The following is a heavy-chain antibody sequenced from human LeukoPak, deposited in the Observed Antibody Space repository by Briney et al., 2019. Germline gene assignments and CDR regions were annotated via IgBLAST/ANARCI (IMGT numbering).Heavy chain of an antibody. CDR1: GGSISSSSYY. V-gene: IGHV4-39*07. CDR2: IYYSGST. Sequence: SETLSLTCTVSGGSISSSSYYWGWIRQPPGKGLEWIGSIYYSGSTYYNPSLKSRVTISVDTSKDQFSLKLSSVTAADTAVYYCARDSPPTNWFDPWGQGTLTTISS. J-gene: IGHJ5*02. CDR3: ARDSPPTNWFDP.